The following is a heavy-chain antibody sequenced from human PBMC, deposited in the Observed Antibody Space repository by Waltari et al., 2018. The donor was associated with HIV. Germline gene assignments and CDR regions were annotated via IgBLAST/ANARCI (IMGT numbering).Heavy chain of an antibody. CDR1: GYRFNNYG. J-gene: IGHJ6*02. Sequence: QGQMVQSGAEVKKPAASVQVSCTASGYRFNNYGISWVRQAPGQGLEWMGWVSTDNGNTKYAQNLQGRVTMTTDTSTTTAYMDLRSLTSDDTAVYYCARFGDCGGECYRYYYYGMDVWGQGTTVTVSS. V-gene: IGHV1-18*01. D-gene: IGHD2-21*01. CDR2: VSTDNGNT. CDR3: ARFGDCGGECYRYYYYGMDV.